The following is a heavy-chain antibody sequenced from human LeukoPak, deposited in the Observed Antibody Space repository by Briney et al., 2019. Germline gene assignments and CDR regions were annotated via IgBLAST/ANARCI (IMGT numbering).Heavy chain of an antibody. D-gene: IGHD3-22*01. CDR1: GGSISSSNW. Sequence: SGTPSLTCAVSGGSISSSNWWSWVRQPPGKGLEWIGEIYHSGSTNYNPSLKSRVTISVDKSKNQFSLKLSSVTAADTAVYYCARHYYDSSGYYIFDYWGQGTLVTVSS. J-gene: IGHJ4*02. CDR2: IYHSGST. V-gene: IGHV4-4*02. CDR3: ARHYYDSSGYYIFDY.